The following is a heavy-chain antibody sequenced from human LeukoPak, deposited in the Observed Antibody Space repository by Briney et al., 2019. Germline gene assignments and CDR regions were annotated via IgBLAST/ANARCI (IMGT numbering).Heavy chain of an antibody. CDR1: GGPISSYY. J-gene: IGHJ4*02. D-gene: IGHD1-14*01. CDR3: ARYQPPDFDY. CDR2: IYYNGDP. Sequence: SETLSLTCTVSGGPISSYYWSWIRRSPGKALEWIGYIYYNGDPYYNPSLKSRVTISLDKSKSQFSLKLGSVTAADTAVYYCARYQPPDFDYWGQGTLVTVSS. V-gene: IGHV4-59*01.